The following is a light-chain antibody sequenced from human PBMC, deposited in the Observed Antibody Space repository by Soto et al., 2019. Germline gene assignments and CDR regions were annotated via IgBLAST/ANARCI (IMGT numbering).Light chain of an antibody. CDR2: GAS. CDR3: QQYGSSGT. CDR1: QSVSNNY. V-gene: IGKV3-20*01. Sequence: IVLTQSPGTLSLSPWERATLSCRASQSVSNNYLAWYQQKPGQAPRLLIYGASNRATGIPDRFSGSGSGTDFTLTISRLEPEDFAVYYCQQYGSSGTFGQGTRWIS. J-gene: IGKJ1*01.